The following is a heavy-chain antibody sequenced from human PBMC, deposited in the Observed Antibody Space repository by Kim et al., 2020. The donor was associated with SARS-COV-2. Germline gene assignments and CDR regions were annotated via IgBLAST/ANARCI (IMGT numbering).Heavy chain of an antibody. Sequence: GGSLRLSCAASGFIFNNYAMSWVRQAPGKGLEWVSSISGGGDTTDYEDAVKGRFTISRDNSKNTVHLQMSSLRAEDTAVYYCAKRDAAGLEAAHIPLFDYWGQGTLVTVSS. D-gene: IGHD6-6*01. CDR1: GFIFNNYA. CDR3: AKRDAAGLEAAHIPLFDY. V-gene: IGHV3-23*01. J-gene: IGHJ4*02. CDR2: ISGGGDTT.